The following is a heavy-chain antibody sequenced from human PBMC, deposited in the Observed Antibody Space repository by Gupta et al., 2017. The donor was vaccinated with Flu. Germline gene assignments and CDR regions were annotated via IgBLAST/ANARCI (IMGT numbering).Heavy chain of an antibody. CDR1: GFTVRAYW. J-gene: IGHJ4*02. D-gene: IGHD1-7*01. CDR3: ATSRTFDY. V-gene: IGHV3-74*01. Sequence: EVQLLESVGGLVQPGESLRLSGASAGFTVRAYWMHWVRQPPGKGLVWVSRINSDGTSTSYADSVKGRFTISRDNAKNTLYLQMNSLRAEDTAVYYCATSRTFDYWGQGTLVTVSS. CDR2: INSDGTST.